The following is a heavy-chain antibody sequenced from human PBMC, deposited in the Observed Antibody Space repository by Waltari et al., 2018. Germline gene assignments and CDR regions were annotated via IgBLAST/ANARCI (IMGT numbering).Heavy chain of an antibody. CDR3: STRHY. Sequence: EVQLVESGGDLVQPGGPLRPPWAASGFTVCNHYMSWVRPAPGKGLEWVSLIYSGGTTYYADSVKGRFTISRDKSNNTLYLQMNSLRAEDTSVYYCSTRHYWGQGTLVTVSS. J-gene: IGHJ4*02. CDR1: GFTVCNHY. V-gene: IGHV3-66*01. CDR2: IYSGGTT.